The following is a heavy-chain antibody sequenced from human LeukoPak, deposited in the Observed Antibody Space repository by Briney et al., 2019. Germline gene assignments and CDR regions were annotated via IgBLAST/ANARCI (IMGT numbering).Heavy chain of an antibody. CDR2: INPNSGGT. D-gene: IGHD3-22*01. Sequence: ASVKVSCKASGYTFTGYYMHWVRQAPGQGLEWMGWINPNSGGTNYAQKFQGRVTMTRDTSINTAYMELSRLRSDDTAVYYCARVPTYYYDSSGYYPLDYWGQGTLVTVSS. CDR3: ARVPTYYYDSSGYYPLDY. J-gene: IGHJ4*02. V-gene: IGHV1-2*02. CDR1: GYTFTGYY.